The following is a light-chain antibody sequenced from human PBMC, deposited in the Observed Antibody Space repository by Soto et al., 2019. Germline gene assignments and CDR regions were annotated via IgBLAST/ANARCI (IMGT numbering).Light chain of an antibody. V-gene: IGKV3-11*01. CDR1: QSVGSY. CDR3: QQRSNWPWT. Sequence: EIVMTQSPATLSVSPGEKAILSCRASQSVGSYLAWYQQRPGQAPRLLIYDESTRATGIPARFSGSGSGTDFTLTISSLEPEDFAVYFCQQRSNWPWTFGQGTKVDIK. J-gene: IGKJ1*01. CDR2: DES.